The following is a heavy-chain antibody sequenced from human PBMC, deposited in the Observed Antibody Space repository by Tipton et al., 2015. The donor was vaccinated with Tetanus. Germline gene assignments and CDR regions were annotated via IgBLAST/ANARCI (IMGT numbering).Heavy chain of an antibody. J-gene: IGHJ4*02. CDR1: GGSFSGYY. CDR3: ARGPPRLQFSY. D-gene: IGHD5-24*01. CDR2: INHSGST. Sequence: GLVKPSETLSLTCAVYGGSFSGYYWSWIRQPPGKGLEWIGEINHSGSTNYSPSLKSRVTISVDTSKNQFSLRLSSVTAADTAVYYCARGPPRLQFSYWGQGTLVTVSS. V-gene: IGHV4-34*01.